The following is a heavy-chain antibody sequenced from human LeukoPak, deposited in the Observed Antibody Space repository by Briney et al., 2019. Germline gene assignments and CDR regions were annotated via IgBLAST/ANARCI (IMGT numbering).Heavy chain of an antibody. CDR2: IYYSGST. Sequence: SETLSLTCTVSGGSLRSYYWSWIRQPPGKGLEGIGYIYYSGSTKYNPSLKSRVTIPVDASKTQFSLKLNSVTAADTAVYYCARGSRELYYFDYWGQGTLVTVSS. J-gene: IGHJ4*02. V-gene: IGHV4-59*01. CDR1: GGSLRSYY. CDR3: ARGSRELYYFDY. D-gene: IGHD1-7*01.